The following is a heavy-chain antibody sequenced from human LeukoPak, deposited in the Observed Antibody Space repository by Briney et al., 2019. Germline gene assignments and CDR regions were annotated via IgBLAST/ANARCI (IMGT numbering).Heavy chain of an antibody. Sequence: SETLSLTCTVSGDSISSTSYYWGWIRQPPGKGLEWIGIISYSGATYYNPSLKSRVTISVDTSKNQLSQKLSSMTAADTAIYYCARLRMLRGLWSAFDIWGQGTMVTVSS. CDR1: GDSISSTSYY. J-gene: IGHJ3*02. CDR2: ISYSGAT. V-gene: IGHV4-39*01. D-gene: IGHD3-10*01. CDR3: ARLRMLRGLWSAFDI.